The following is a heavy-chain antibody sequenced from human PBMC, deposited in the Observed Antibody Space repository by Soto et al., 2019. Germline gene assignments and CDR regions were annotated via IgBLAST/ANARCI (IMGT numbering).Heavy chain of an antibody. J-gene: IGHJ4*01. Sequence: PGESLKISCKGAGYSFIDYWIGWVRQMPGKGLEWMGIIYPGDSDTRYSPSFQGQVTISVDKSISTAYLQWSSLKASDTAIYYCTRLLTELYGSVSPPYYWGQGTLVTVSS. CDR3: TRLLTELYGSVSPPYY. CDR2: IYPGDSDT. D-gene: IGHD3-10*01. V-gene: IGHV5-51*01. CDR1: GYSFIDYW.